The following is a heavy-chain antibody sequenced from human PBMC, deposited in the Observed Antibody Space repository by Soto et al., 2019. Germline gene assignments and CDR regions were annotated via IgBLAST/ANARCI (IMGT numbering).Heavy chain of an antibody. CDR3: ARAHSTGWHYFDY. CDR1: GGSISSRSYY. J-gene: IGHJ4*02. V-gene: IGHV4-39*01. CDR2: IYYSGST. D-gene: IGHD6-19*01. Sequence: PSETLSLTCTVSGGSISSRSYYWGWIRQPPGKGLEWIGNIYYSGSTYYNPSLKSRFTISRDNSKNTLYLHINSLKVDDTAMYYCARAHSTGWHYFDYWGPGTLVTVSS.